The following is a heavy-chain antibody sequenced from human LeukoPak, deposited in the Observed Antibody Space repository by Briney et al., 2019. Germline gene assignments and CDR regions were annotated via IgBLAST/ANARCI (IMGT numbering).Heavy chain of an antibody. Sequence: GGSLRLSCAASGFSFSGSAIHWVRQAPGKGLEWVAFIAYDGSNKYYADSVKGRFTISRDNSKNTLSLQMNSLRAEDTAVYYCAKDHDYYGLESYWGQGTLVTVSS. CDR1: GFSFSGSA. D-gene: IGHD3-10*01. CDR2: IAYDGSNK. CDR3: AKDHDYYGLESY. V-gene: IGHV3-30*04. J-gene: IGHJ4*02.